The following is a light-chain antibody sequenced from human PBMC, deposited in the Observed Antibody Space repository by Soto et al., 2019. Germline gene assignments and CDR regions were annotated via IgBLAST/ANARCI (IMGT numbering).Light chain of an antibody. Sequence: DIQMTQSPSTLSASVGDRVTITCRASQSISSRLAWYQQKPGKAPKLLIYKASSLESGVPSRISGSGSGTESTLTISSLQPDDFATYYFQQDNSYSLTFGGGTKVEIK. CDR2: KAS. J-gene: IGKJ4*01. CDR1: QSISSR. CDR3: QQDNSYSLT. V-gene: IGKV1-5*03.